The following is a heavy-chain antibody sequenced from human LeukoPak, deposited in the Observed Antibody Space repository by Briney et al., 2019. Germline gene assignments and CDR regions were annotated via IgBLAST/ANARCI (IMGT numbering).Heavy chain of an antibody. J-gene: IGHJ4*02. Sequence: ASAKVSCKASGYTFTSYDINWVRQATGQGLEWMGWMNPNSGNTGYAQKFQGRVTMTRDTSTSTVYMELSSLRSEDTAVYYCARDQGDYSNYPDYWGQGTLVTVSS. D-gene: IGHD4-4*01. CDR2: MNPNSGNT. V-gene: IGHV1-8*01. CDR3: ARDQGDYSNYPDY. CDR1: GYTFTSYD.